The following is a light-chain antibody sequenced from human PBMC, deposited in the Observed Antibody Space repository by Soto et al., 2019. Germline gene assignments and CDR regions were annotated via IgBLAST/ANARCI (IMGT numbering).Light chain of an antibody. V-gene: IGKV3-15*01. Sequence: EIVMTQSPATLSVSPGERATLSCRASQSVSSNLAWYQQKPGQAPRLLIYAATTTATGIPVRFSGSGSGTEFTLTISSLQSEDFAVYYCQQYHNWLSYTFGQGTKLEMK. J-gene: IGKJ2*01. CDR1: QSVSSN. CDR2: AAT. CDR3: QQYHNWLSYT.